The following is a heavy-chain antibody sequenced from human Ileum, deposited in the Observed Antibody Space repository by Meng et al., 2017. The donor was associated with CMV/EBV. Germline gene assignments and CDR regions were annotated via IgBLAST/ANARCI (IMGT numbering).Heavy chain of an antibody. Sequence: QVQLKESGPGLVKPSQTLSLTCTVSGDSVSGGTYSWNWIRQPAGKGLEWIGRIYTTGTTNYNPSLKSRVIISSDTSNNQFSLELTSVTAADTAVYYCARGANGFNLGFFDSWGQGSLVTVSS. D-gene: IGHD5-24*01. V-gene: IGHV4-61*02. CDR1: GDSVSGGTYS. CDR3: ARGANGFNLGFFDS. J-gene: IGHJ4*02. CDR2: IYTTGTT.